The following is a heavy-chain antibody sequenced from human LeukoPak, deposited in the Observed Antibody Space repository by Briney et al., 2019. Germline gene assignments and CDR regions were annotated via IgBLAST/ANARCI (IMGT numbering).Heavy chain of an antibody. CDR3: ARVQGGGYRTADY. CDR2: ILADGSNK. V-gene: IGHV3-30*04. J-gene: IGHJ4*02. D-gene: IGHD6-19*01. Sequence: GRSLRLSCAASGFTFSNYIMHWVRQAPGKGLDWVAVILADGSNKYYADSVKGRFTMTRDNSKNTLFLQMNSLRGEDTAMYYCARVQGGGYRTADYWGQGTLVTVSS. CDR1: GFTFSNYI.